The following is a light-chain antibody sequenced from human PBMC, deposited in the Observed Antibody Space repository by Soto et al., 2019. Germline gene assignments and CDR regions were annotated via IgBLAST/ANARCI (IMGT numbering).Light chain of an antibody. V-gene: IGKV3-11*01. CDR2: DAS. CDR1: QSISSY. J-gene: IGKJ1*01. Sequence: EIVMTQSPATLSVSPGGRATLSCRASQSISSYLDWYQQKRGQAPRVLIYDASNRVPGIPARFSGSGSGTDFTLTISSLEPEDFAVYYCLHRSNWPSWTFGQGTKVDIK. CDR3: LHRSNWPSWT.